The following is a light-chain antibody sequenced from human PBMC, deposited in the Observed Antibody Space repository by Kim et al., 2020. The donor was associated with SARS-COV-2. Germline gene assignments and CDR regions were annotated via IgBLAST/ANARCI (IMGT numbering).Light chain of an antibody. CDR3: QKYNSAPWT. Sequence: DIQMTQSPSSLSASVGDRVTITCRASQGISNYLAWYQQKPGKVPKLLIYAASTLQLGVPSRFSGSGSGTEFTLTISSLQSEDVATYYCQKYNSAPWTFGQGTKVDIK. J-gene: IGKJ1*01. CDR1: QGISNY. V-gene: IGKV1-27*01. CDR2: AAS.